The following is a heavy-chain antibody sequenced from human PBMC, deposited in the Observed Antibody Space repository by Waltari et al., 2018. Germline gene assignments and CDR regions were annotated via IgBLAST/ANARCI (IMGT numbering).Heavy chain of an antibody. CDR3: AREGGWEYARGDAFDI. CDR2: IYTSGST. D-gene: IGHD1-26*01. Sequence: QVQLQESGPGLVKPSETLSLTCTVSGGSISSYYWSWIRQPAGKGLEWIGRIYTSGSTNYHPSLKSRVTMSVDTSKNQFSLKLSAVTAADTAVYYCAREGGWEYARGDAFDIWGQGTMVTVSS. V-gene: IGHV4-4*07. J-gene: IGHJ3*02. CDR1: GGSISSYY.